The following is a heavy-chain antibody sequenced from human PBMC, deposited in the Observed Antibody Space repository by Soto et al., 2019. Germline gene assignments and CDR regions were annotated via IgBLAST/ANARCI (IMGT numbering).Heavy chain of an antibody. Sequence: GGSLRLSCAASGFTFSDYYMSWIRQAPGKGLEWVSYISSSGSTVYYADSVKGRFTISRDNAKNSLYLQMNSLRAEDTAVYYCARERVRGAFDIWGQGTMVTVSS. CDR3: ARERVRGAFDI. V-gene: IGHV3-11*01. CDR1: GFTFSDYY. J-gene: IGHJ3*02. CDR2: ISSSGSTV.